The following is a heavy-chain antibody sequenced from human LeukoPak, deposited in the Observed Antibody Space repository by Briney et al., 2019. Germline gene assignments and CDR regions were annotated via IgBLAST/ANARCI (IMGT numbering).Heavy chain of an antibody. D-gene: IGHD1-26*01. CDR3: ARGQSGSYYSYYYYYMDV. J-gene: IGHJ6*03. CDR1: GGSISSYY. Sequence: SETLSLTCTVSGGSISSYYWSWIRQPPGKGLEWIGEINHSGSTNYNPSLKSRVTISVDTSKNQFSLKLSSVTAADTAVYYCARGQSGSYYSYYYYYMDVWGKGTTVTVSS. CDR2: INHSGST. V-gene: IGHV4-34*01.